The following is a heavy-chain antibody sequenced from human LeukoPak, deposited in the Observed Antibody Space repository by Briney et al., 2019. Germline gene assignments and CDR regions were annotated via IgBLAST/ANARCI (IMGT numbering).Heavy chain of an antibody. CDR3: ARDRNYYGSGSYSPIDY. J-gene: IGHJ4*02. CDR2: ISYDGSNK. D-gene: IGHD3-10*01. V-gene: IGHV3-30*04. Sequence: PGGSLRLSCAASGFTFSSYDMHWVRQAPGKGLEWVAVISYDGSNKYYADSVKGRFTISRDNSKNALYLQMNSLRAEDTAVYYCARDRNYYGSGSYSPIDYWGQGTLVTVSS. CDR1: GFTFSSYD.